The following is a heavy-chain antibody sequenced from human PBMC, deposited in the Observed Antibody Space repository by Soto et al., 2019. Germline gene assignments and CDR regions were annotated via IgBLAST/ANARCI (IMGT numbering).Heavy chain of an antibody. Sequence: GGSLRLSCAASGFTFSSYWMHWVRQAPGKGLVWVSRINSDGSSTSYADSVKGRFTISRDNAKNTLYLQMNSLRAEDTAVYYCARVQVGPYRSSGFDYWGQGTLVTVSS. J-gene: IGHJ4*02. D-gene: IGHD6-19*01. CDR3: ARVQVGPYRSSGFDY. CDR2: INSDGSST. V-gene: IGHV3-74*01. CDR1: GFTFSSYW.